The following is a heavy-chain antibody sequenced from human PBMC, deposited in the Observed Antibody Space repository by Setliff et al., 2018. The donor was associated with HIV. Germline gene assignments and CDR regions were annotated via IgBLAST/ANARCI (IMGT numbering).Heavy chain of an antibody. D-gene: IGHD1-26*01. CDR3: ARDLGGSYQDDAFDI. Sequence: SVKVSCKASGGTFSSYAISWVRQAPGQGLEWMGGIIPILGETIYAQNFQGRVTITTDESTSTAYMELSSLRSEDTAVYYCARDLGGSYQDDAFDIWGQGTMVTVSS. V-gene: IGHV1-69*05. CDR2: IIPILGET. CDR1: GGTFSSYA. J-gene: IGHJ3*02.